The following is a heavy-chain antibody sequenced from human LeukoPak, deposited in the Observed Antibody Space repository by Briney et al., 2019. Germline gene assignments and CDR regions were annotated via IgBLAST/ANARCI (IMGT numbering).Heavy chain of an antibody. CDR2: IYHSGST. J-gene: IGHJ4*02. Sequence: SETLSLTCAVSGHFISSGYYWGWIWQPPGKGLELIGSIYHSGSTYYNPSLKSRVTISLDTSKNQFSLKLSSVTAADTAVYYCARAGYGSGSYGFYFDYWGQGTLVTVSS. CDR1: GHFISSGYY. CDR3: ARAGYGSGSYGFYFDY. V-gene: IGHV4-38-2*01. D-gene: IGHD3-10*01.